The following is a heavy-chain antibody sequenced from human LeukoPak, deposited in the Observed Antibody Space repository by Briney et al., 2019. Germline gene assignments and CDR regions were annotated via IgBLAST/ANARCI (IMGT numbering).Heavy chain of an antibody. CDR2: ISAYNGNT. CDR3: ARGGHPYSSSWYGY. V-gene: IGHV1-18*01. D-gene: IGHD6-13*01. J-gene: IGHJ4*02. Sequence: ASVKVSCKASGYTFTSYGISWVRQAPGQGLEWMGWISAYNGNTNYAQKLQGRVTMTTDTSTSTAYMELSSLRSEDTAVYYCARGGHPYSSSWYGYWGQGTLVTVSS. CDR1: GYTFTSYG.